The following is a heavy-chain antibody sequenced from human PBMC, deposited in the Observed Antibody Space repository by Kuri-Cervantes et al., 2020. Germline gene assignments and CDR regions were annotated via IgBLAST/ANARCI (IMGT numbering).Heavy chain of an antibody. J-gene: IGHJ5*02. CDR1: GFPFSSFG. V-gene: IGHV3-30*02. D-gene: IGHD6-6*01. CDR3: ARDRVAARPGWFDP. CDR2: IRYDGGNT. Sequence: GESLKISCAASGFPFSSFGMHWVRQAPGKGLEWVAFIRYDGGNTNYPDSVKGRFTISRDNPKNTLYLQMNSLRAEDSAIYYCARDRVAARPGWFDPWGQGALVTVSS.